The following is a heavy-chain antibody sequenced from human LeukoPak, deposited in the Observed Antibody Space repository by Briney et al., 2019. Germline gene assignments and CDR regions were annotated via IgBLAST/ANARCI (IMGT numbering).Heavy chain of an antibody. V-gene: IGHV3-30*02. J-gene: IGHJ4*02. D-gene: IGHD3-22*01. CDR1: GFTFSSYG. CDR3: ARRAGDYSHPYDY. Sequence: GGSLRLSCAASGFTFSSYGMHCVRQAPGKGLEWVAFIRYDGSNKYYADSVKGRFTISRDNSKNTLYLQMNSLRAEDTAVYYCARRAGDYSHPYDYWGQGTLVTVSS. CDR2: IRYDGSNK.